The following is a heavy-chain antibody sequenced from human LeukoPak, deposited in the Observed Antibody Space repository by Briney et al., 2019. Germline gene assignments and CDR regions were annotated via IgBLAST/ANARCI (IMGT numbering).Heavy chain of an antibody. D-gene: IGHD3-3*01. V-gene: IGHV3-48*01. J-gene: IGHJ6*02. CDR3: AKEGDTYYDFWSGYYNSYYYYGMDV. Sequence: PGGSLRLSCEASGFPFSSYSMNWVRQAPGKGLEWVSYIRSSSTRIYYADSVKGRFTVSRDNAKNSMYLQMTSLRAEDTAVYYCAKEGDTYYDFWSGYYNSYYYYGMDVWGQGTTVTVSS. CDR1: GFPFSSYS. CDR2: IRSSSTRI.